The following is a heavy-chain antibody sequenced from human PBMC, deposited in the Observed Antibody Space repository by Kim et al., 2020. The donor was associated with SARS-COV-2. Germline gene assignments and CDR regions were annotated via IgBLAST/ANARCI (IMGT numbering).Heavy chain of an antibody. CDR2: IYYSGST. Sequence: SETLSLTCTVSGGSISSGGYYWSWIRQHPGTGLEWIGYIYYSGSTYYNPSLKSRVTISVDTSKNQFSLNLSSVTAADTAVYYCARDTRGGLDYWGQGTLVTVS. J-gene: IGHJ4*02. V-gene: IGHV4-31*03. D-gene: IGHD3-10*01. CDR3: ARDTRGGLDY. CDR1: GGSISSGGYY.